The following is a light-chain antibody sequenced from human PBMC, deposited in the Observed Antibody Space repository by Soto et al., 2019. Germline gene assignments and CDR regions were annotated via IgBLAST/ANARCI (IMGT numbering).Light chain of an antibody. Sequence: DIQMTQSPSSLSASVGDRVTISCRASQSISNYLNWYQQKPGTAPKLLIYAASSLQSGVPSRFSGSGSGTDFTLPISSLQIEDFATYFCQQSDSTPQTFGQGTKLEIK. CDR1: QSISNY. J-gene: IGKJ1*01. CDR3: QQSDSTPQT. V-gene: IGKV1-39*01. CDR2: AAS.